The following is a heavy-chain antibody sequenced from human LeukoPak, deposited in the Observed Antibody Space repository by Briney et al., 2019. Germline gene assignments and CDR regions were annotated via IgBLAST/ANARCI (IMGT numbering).Heavy chain of an antibody. Sequence: ASVKVSCKASGYTFTNYGISWVRQAPGQGLEWMGWISAYNGNTNYAQKLQGRVTMTTDTSTSTVYMELRSLRSDDTAVYYCAREYDILTGYYDDYYYYYGMDVWGQGTTVTVSS. CDR3: AREYDILTGYYDDYYYYYGMDV. D-gene: IGHD3-9*01. V-gene: IGHV1-18*01. J-gene: IGHJ6*02. CDR1: GYTFTNYG. CDR2: ISAYNGNT.